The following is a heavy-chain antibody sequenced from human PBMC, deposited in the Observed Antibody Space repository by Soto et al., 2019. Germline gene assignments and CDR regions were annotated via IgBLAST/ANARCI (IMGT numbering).Heavy chain of an antibody. Sequence: ASVKVSCKASGGTFSSYAISWVRQAPGQGLEWMGGIIPIFGTANYAQKFQGRVTITADESTSTAYMELSSLRSEDTAVYYCARNYYDSSGYYFWYYYGMDVWGQGTTVTVSS. J-gene: IGHJ6*02. CDR3: ARNYYDSSGYYFWYYYGMDV. D-gene: IGHD3-22*01. CDR1: GGTFSSYA. V-gene: IGHV1-69*13. CDR2: IIPIFGTA.